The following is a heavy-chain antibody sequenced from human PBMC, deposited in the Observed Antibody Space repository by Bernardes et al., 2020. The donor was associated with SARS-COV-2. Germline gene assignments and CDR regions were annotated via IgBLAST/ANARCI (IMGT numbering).Heavy chain of an antibody. CDR3: AKEAVASGTGRGGWRRWFDP. CDR2: ISGSGGST. J-gene: IGHJ5*02. D-gene: IGHD2-8*02. Sequence: GSLRLSCAASGFTFSSYAMSWVRQAPGKGLEWVSAISGSGGSTYYADSVKGRFTISRDNSKNTLYLQMNSLRAEDTAVYYCAKEAVASGTGRGGWRRWFDPWGQGTLVTVSS. V-gene: IGHV3-23*01. CDR1: GFTFSSYA.